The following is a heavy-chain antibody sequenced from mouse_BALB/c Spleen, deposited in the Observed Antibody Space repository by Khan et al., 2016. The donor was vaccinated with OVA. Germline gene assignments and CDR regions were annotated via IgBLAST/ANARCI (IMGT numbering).Heavy chain of an antibody. Sequence: EVELVESGGGLVKPGGSLKLSCAASGFTFSSYAMSWVRQTPAKRLEWVATISSGGSYTYYPDSVKGRFTISRDNAKNTLYLQMSSLRSEDTAMYYCARSRGYYGSSDAMDYWGQGTSVTVSS. CDR1: GFTFSSYA. CDR3: ARSRGYYGSSDAMDY. D-gene: IGHD1-1*01. J-gene: IGHJ4*01. CDR2: ISSGGSYT. V-gene: IGHV5-9-1*01.